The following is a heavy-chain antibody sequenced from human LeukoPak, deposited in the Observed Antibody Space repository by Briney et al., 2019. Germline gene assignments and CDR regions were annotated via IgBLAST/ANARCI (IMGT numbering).Heavy chain of an antibody. J-gene: IGHJ6*02. CDR2: ISLNSGII. CDR3: ARDYEGKVWFGHMDV. CDR1: GFNFDAYA. Sequence: GGSLRLSCAASGFNFDAYAMHWVRQAPGKGLEWVSSISLNSGIIDYADSVKGRFTISRDNAKNSLYLQMSSLTDEDTAVYYCARDYEGKVWFGHMDVWGQGTTVTVSS. D-gene: IGHD3-10*01. V-gene: IGHV3-9*01.